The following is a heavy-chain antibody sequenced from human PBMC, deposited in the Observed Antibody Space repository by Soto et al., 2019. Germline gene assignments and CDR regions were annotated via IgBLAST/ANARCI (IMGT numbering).Heavy chain of an antibody. V-gene: IGHV3-21*01. J-gene: IGHJ5*02. CDR2: ISSNSAYI. D-gene: IGHD6-13*01. Sequence: WWSLRLSCSASVLTFRSFTMNWFRQAPGKGLEWVSTISSNSAYIYYTDALRGRFTISRDNAKNSLHLQMNSLRAEDTAVYYCTRDASRDSSARGWFDPWGPGTLVTVSS. CDR3: TRDASRDSSARGWFDP. CDR1: VLTFRSFT.